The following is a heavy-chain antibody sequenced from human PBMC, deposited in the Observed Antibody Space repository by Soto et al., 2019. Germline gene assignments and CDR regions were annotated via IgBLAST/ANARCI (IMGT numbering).Heavy chain of an antibody. V-gene: IGHV3-43*01. Sequence: GRSLRLSCAACGFTLDGYTMHRVRQAPGKGLEWVSLISWDGGSTYYADSVKGRFTISRDNSKNSLYLQMNSLRTEDTALYYCAKESSSSWSNWYFDLWGRGTLVTVSS. J-gene: IGHJ2*01. CDR1: GFTLDGYT. CDR2: ISWDGGST. CDR3: AKESSSSWSNWYFDL. D-gene: IGHD6-13*01.